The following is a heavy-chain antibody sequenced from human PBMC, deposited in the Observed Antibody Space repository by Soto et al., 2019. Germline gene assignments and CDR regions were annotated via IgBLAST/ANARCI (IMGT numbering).Heavy chain of an antibody. V-gene: IGHV1-69*13. CDR1: GGTFSSYA. CDR3: AFTAGIQQWLPSGY. J-gene: IGHJ4*02. D-gene: IGHD5-18*01. CDR2: IIPIFDTA. Sequence: ASVKVSCKASGGTFSSYAISWVRQAPGQGLEWMGGIIPIFDTANYAQKFQGRVTITADESTSTAYMELSSLRSEDTAVYYCAFTAGIQQWLPSGYCGQGTLVTGSS.